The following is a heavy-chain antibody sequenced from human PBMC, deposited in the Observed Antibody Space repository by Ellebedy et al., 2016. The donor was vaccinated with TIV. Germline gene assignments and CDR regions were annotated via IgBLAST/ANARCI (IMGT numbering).Heavy chain of an antibody. CDR1: GGSISSGGYY. CDR3: ARIWFGDPYYYGMDV. D-gene: IGHD3-10*01. J-gene: IGHJ6*02. CDR2: IYYSGST. Sequence: SETLSLXXTVSGGSISSGGYYWSWIRQHPGKGLEWIGYIYYSGSTYYNPSLKSRVTISVDTSKNQFSLKLSSVTAADTAVYYCARIWFGDPYYYGMDVWGQGTTVTVSS. V-gene: IGHV4-31*03.